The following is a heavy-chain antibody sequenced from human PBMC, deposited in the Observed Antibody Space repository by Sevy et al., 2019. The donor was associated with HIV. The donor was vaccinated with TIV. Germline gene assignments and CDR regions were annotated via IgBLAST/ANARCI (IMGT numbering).Heavy chain of an antibody. CDR2: ISDDSRYI. J-gene: IGHJ4*02. V-gene: IGHV3-21*04. Sequence: GGYLRLSCAASGFTFRTYSMNWVRQAPGKGLEWLSSISDDSRYIYYSDSVKGRFTISRANAKNLLFLQMNNLRVEDTAIYYCARDFTIFGVVSGIDYWGQGNLVTVSS. CDR1: GFTFRTYS. D-gene: IGHD3-3*01. CDR3: ARDFTIFGVVSGIDY.